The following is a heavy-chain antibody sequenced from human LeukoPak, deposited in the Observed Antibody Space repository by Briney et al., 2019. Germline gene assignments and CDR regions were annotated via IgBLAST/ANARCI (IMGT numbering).Heavy chain of an antibody. CDR1: GFTFSSYA. Sequence: GGSLRLSCAASGFTFSSYAMSWVRQAPGKGLEWVSAISGSGGSTYYADSVKGRFTISRDNSKNTLYLQMNSLRAEDTAVYYCAKDPEDIVVVVAATGFDYWGQGTLGTVSS. J-gene: IGHJ4*02. D-gene: IGHD2-15*01. CDR3: AKDPEDIVVVVAATGFDY. CDR2: ISGSGGST. V-gene: IGHV3-23*01.